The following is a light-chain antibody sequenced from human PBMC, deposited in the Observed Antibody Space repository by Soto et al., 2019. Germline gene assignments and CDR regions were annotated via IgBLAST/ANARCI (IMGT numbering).Light chain of an antibody. CDR3: ASYAGTKLFV. CDR2: EVT. J-gene: IGLJ1*01. Sequence: QSALTQPPSASGSPGQSLTISCTGTSSDVGGYNYVSWYQQRPGKAPKLVIYEVTKSPSGVPDRFSGSKSGSTASLTVSGLQADDEAEYYCASYAGTKLFVFGSGTKLTVL. CDR1: SSDVGGYNY. V-gene: IGLV2-8*01.